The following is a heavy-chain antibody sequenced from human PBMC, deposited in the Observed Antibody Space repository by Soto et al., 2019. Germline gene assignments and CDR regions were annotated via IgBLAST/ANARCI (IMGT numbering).Heavy chain of an antibody. J-gene: IGHJ4*02. CDR1: GFKFSNYA. V-gene: IGHV3-23*01. CDR3: AKDRRAGGNSAFYFDF. D-gene: IGHD3-16*01. Sequence: GGSLRLSCAASGFKFSNYAMSWVRQAPGKGLEWVSLISATGGGTYYADSVKGRFTISRDNSHNTLYLQVHSLTAEDTAVYYCAKDRRAGGNSAFYFDFWGQGAKVTVYS. CDR2: ISATGGGT.